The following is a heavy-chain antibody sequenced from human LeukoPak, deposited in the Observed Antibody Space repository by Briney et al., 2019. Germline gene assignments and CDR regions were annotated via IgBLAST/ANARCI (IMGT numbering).Heavy chain of an antibody. CDR1: GXSFSGYY. V-gene: IGHV4-34*01. CDR2: INHSGST. CDR3: ATYVPAAQVGNWFDP. J-gene: IGHJ5*02. Sequence: SETLSLTCAVYGXSFSGYYWSWIRQPPGKGLEWIGEINHSGSTNYNPSLKSRVTISVDTSKNQFSLKLSSVTAADTAVSYCATYVPAAQVGNWFDPWGQGTLVTVSS. D-gene: IGHD2-2*01.